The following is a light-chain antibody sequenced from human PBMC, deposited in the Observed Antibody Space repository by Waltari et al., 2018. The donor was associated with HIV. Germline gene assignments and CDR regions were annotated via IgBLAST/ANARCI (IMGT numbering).Light chain of an antibody. CDR2: RNT. CDR1: SSNIGSHY. J-gene: IGLJ1*01. Sequence: QSVLTQPPSASVTPGQRVTISCSGSSSNIGSHYVYWYQQLPVTAPNLLIYRNTQRPSGVHDGFSGSKSGTSASVAISGLRSEDEADYYCAAWDDSLSVVYVFGTGTKVTVL. V-gene: IGLV1-47*01. CDR3: AAWDDSLSVVYV.